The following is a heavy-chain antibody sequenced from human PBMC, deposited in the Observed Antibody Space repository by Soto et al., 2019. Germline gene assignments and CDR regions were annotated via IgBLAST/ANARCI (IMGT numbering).Heavy chain of an antibody. CDR3: ARGYPRSILSTSLTTSYWFDS. CDR2: INHRGTT. CDR1: GESLRGYY. D-gene: IGHD2-21*01. J-gene: IGHJ5*01. Sequence: QVQLQQWGTGLLKPSETLSLHCAVYGESLRGYYWSWIRQTPAMGLEWIGEINHRGTTNHDPSLTSRAIISIDTSKNQVSLRLNYVTAADTAVYYCARGYPRSILSTSLTTSYWFDSWGQGTLVTVSS. V-gene: IGHV4-34*04.